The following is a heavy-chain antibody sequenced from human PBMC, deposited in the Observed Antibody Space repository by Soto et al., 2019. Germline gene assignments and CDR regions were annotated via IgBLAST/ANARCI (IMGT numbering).Heavy chain of an antibody. J-gene: IGHJ4*02. CDR3: AKDVGFQQHLFVFDL. CDR1: GGTFTDYA. Sequence: ASVKVSCKASGGTFTDYAFSWVRQAPGQGLEWMGGIIPIFRSSNFAQKFQGRLTIFADASAGTAYMELSSLRSDDTAIYYCAKDVGFQQHLFVFDLWGQGTLVTVS. V-gene: IGHV1-69*13. D-gene: IGHD3-10*02. CDR2: IIPIFRSS.